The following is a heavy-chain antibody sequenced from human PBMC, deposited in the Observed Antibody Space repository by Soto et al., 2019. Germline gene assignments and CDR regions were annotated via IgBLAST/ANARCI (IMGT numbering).Heavy chain of an antibody. J-gene: IGHJ3*02. Sequence: PGRSLRLSCAASGFTFSSYAMSWVRQAPGKGLEWVSAISGSGGSTYYADSVKGRFTISRDNSKNTLYLQMNSLRADDTAVYYNPPAWGRAALSAVGIWGQGTMVTVS. CDR1: GFTFSSYA. CDR2: ISGSGGST. CDR3: PPAWGRAALSAVGI. V-gene: IGHV3-23*01. D-gene: IGHD6-13*01.